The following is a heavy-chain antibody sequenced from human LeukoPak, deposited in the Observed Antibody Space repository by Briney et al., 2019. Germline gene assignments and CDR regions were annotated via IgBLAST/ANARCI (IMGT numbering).Heavy chain of an antibody. Sequence: SETLSLTCAVYGGSFSGYYWSWIRQPAGKGLEWIGRIYTSGSTNYNPSLKSRVTISVDTSKNQFSLKLSSVTAADTAVYYCARDYYGSGRLVDWGQGTLVTVSS. CDR1: GGSFSGYY. D-gene: IGHD3-10*01. J-gene: IGHJ4*02. CDR2: IYTSGST. V-gene: IGHV4-4*07. CDR3: ARDYYGSGRLVD.